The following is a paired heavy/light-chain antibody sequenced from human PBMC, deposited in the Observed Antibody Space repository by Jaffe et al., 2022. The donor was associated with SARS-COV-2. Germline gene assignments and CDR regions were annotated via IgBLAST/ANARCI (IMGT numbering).Light chain of an antibody. CDR2: WAS. J-gene: IGKJ2*01. CDR1: QSVLFRSNNKNY. Sequence: DIVMTQSPDSLAVSLGERATINCKSSQSVLFRSNNKNYLTWYQQKPGQPPKLLIYWASTRQSGVPDRFSGSGSGTDFTLTISSLQAEDVAVYYCQQYYDTPYTFGQGTKLEIK. CDR3: QQYYDTPYT. V-gene: IGKV4-1*01.
Heavy chain of an antibody. CDR1: GGSISSGGYH. Sequence: QVQLQESGPGLVKPSQTLSLTCTVSGGSISSGGYHWTWIRQHPGKGLEWIGFIVDSGRTNYNPSLTSRVTISADTSKNQFSLKVTSVTAADTAFYYCARDNDASGVGSFDHWGQGTLVTVSS. CDR2: IVDSGRT. CDR3: ARDNDASGVGSFDH. J-gene: IGHJ4*02. D-gene: IGHD3-10*01. V-gene: IGHV4-31*03.